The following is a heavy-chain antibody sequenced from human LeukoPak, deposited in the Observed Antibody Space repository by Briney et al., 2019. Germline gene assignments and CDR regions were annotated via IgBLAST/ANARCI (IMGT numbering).Heavy chain of an antibody. J-gene: IGHJ4*02. Sequence: GGPLRLSCAASGFTVSSNYMSWVRQAPGKGLEGGSVIYSGGSTYYADSVKGRFTISRDNSKNTLYLQMNSLRAEDTAVYYCASRDIAAEFDYWGQGTLVTVSS. D-gene: IGHD6-13*01. CDR2: IYSGGST. V-gene: IGHV3-66*02. CDR3: ASRDIAAEFDY. CDR1: GFTVSSNY.